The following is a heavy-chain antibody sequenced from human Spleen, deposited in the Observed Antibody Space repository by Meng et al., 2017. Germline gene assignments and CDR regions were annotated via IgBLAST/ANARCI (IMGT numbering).Heavy chain of an antibody. Sequence: QVQLVQSGAEVKTPGSSVKVSCTASGLIFSSRAISWVRQAPGQGPEWLGGIIPILDMTNYAQKFQGRVTITADKSTSTAYMDLSSLRSDDTAVYYCARDRGHYLESWGQGTLVTVSS. CDR1: GLIFSSRA. J-gene: IGHJ4*02. CDR2: IIPILDMT. D-gene: IGHD6-25*01. V-gene: IGHV1-69*10. CDR3: ARDRGHYLES.